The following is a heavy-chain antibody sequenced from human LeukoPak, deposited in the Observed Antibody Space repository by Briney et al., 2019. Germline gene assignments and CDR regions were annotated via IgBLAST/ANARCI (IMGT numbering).Heavy chain of an antibody. J-gene: IGHJ3*02. CDR1: GDSFSSHY. Sequence: SETLSLTCAVSGDSFSSHYWTWIRQSPGTGVGWIGYISHIGRTNYNPSLKSRVTISIDTSKNQFSLKLRSVTAADTAVYYCARDLVTVTKGFDIWGQGTMVSVSS. V-gene: IGHV4-59*11. CDR2: ISHIGRT. CDR3: ARDLVTVTKGFDI. D-gene: IGHD4-17*01.